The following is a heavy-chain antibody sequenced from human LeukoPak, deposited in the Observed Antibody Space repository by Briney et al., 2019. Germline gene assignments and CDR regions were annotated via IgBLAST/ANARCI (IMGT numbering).Heavy chain of an antibody. CDR3: ARDYYGSGSFSGH. J-gene: IGHJ4*02. CDR1: GYIFTDYY. D-gene: IGHD3-10*01. CDR2: INPKSGDT. V-gene: IGHV1-2*02. Sequence: SVKVSCKASGYIFTDYYMHWLRQAPGQGLEWMGWINPKSGDTNYAQKFQGRVTMTRDTSISTAYMELSRLTSDDTAVYYCARDYYGSGSFSGHWGQGTLVTVSS.